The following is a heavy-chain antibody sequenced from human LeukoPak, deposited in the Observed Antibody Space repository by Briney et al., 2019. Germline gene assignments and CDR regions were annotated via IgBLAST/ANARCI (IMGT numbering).Heavy chain of an antibody. D-gene: IGHD5-12*01. CDR1: GGSISSYY. V-gene: IGHV4-59*01. Sequence: SETLSPTCTVSGGSISSYYWNWIRQPPGKGLEWIGYMYYSGDTNYNPSLKSRVTVSVDASKNQFSLSLRSVTAADTPVYYCARGQIYSGYDFQKLPDSWGQGTLVTVSS. J-gene: IGHJ4*02. CDR2: MYYSGDT. CDR3: ARGQIYSGYDFQKLPDS.